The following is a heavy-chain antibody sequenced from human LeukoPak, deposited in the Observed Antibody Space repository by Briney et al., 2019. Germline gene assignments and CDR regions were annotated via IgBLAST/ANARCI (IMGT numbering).Heavy chain of an antibody. V-gene: IGHV3-30*18. CDR1: GFTFSSYG. CDR3: AKDQGIAVGSFDY. Sequence: GGSLRLSCAASGFTFSSYGMHWVRQAPGKGLEWVAVISYDGSNKYYADSVKGRFTISRDNSKNTLYLQMNSLRAEDTAVYYCAKDQGIAVGSFDYWGQGTLVTVSS. J-gene: IGHJ4*02. CDR2: ISYDGSNK. D-gene: IGHD6-19*01.